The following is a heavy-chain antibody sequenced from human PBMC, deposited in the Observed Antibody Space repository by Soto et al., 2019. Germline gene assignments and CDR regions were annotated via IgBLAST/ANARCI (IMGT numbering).Heavy chain of an antibody. CDR3: ARDRMFRGAIPLFSDY. Sequence: PGGSLRLSCAASGFAFSNYGMHWGRQAPGKGLEWVAVIWYDGSNKYYADSVKGRFTISRDNSKNTLYLQMNSLRAEDTAIYYCARDRMFRGAIPLFSDYWGQGTLVTVPQ. CDR2: IWYDGSNK. V-gene: IGHV3-33*01. J-gene: IGHJ4*02. D-gene: IGHD3-10*01. CDR1: GFAFSNYG.